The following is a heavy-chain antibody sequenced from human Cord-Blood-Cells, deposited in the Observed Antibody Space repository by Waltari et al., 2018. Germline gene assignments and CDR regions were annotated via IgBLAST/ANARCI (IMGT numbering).Heavy chain of an antibody. Sequence: QVQLVQSGAEAKTPGASVMVSCKASGYTFTGYYMPCVRQAPGQGLEWMGWINPNSGGTNYAQKFQGRVTMTRDTSISTAYMELSRLRSDDTAVYYCARVDWGPVDGGIWGQGTMVTVSS. CDR2: INPNSGGT. D-gene: IGHD7-27*01. J-gene: IGHJ3*02. CDR3: ARVDWGPVDGGI. CDR1: GYTFTGYY. V-gene: IGHV1-2*02.